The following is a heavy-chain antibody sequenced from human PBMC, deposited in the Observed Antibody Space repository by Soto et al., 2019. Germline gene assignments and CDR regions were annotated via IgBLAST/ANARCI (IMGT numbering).Heavy chain of an antibody. Sequence: QVQLVESGGGVVQPGRSLRLSCAASGFTFSSYGMHWVRQAPGKGLEWVAVIWYDGSNKYYADSVKGRFTISRDNSKNTLYLQMNSLRAEDTAVYYCARDPQQLLRSYYYGMDVWGQGTTVTVSS. D-gene: IGHD6-13*01. CDR2: IWYDGSNK. V-gene: IGHV3-33*01. J-gene: IGHJ6*02. CDR1: GFTFSSYG. CDR3: ARDPQQLLRSYYYGMDV.